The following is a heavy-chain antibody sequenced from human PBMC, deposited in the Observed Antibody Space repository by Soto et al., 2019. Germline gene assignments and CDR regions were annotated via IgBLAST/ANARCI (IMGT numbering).Heavy chain of an antibody. CDR1: GFTFSSYA. CDR3: AKGSRQRWYSYYYMDV. V-gene: IGHV3-23*01. D-gene: IGHD3-10*01. J-gene: IGHJ6*03. Sequence: EVQLLESGGGLVQPGGSLSLSCAASGFTFSSYAMSWVRQAPGKGLEWVSAISGSGGSTYYADSGKGRFTISRDNLKNTLYLQMNSLRTEDTAVYYCAKGSRQRWYSYYYMDVWGQGTAVTVCS. CDR2: ISGSGGST.